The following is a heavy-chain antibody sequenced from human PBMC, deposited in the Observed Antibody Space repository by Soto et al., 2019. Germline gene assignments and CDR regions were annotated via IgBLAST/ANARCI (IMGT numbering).Heavy chain of an antibody. CDR2: IWFDGSNK. V-gene: IGHV3-33*01. Sequence: GGSLRLSCAASGFTFSSYGMHWVRQAPGKGLEWVAVIWFDGSNKFYADSVKGRFTISRDNAKNSLYLQMNSLRDEDTAVYYCARGYYDILTGIVIYFDYWGQGTLVTVSS. CDR3: ARGYYDILTGIVIYFDY. CDR1: GFTFSSYG. D-gene: IGHD3-9*01. J-gene: IGHJ4*02.